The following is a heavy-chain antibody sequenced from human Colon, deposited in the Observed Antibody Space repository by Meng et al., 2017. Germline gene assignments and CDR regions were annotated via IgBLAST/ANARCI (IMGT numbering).Heavy chain of an antibody. CDR1: GFTFSNAW. D-gene: IGHD5-12*01. Sequence: GESLKISCAASGFTFSNAWMSWVRQAPGKGLEWVGSIKSKTDGGTTDYAAPVKGRFTISRDESKYTLYLQMNSLKTEDTAVYYCTTDDRQSGYDSAGAFDIWGQGTMVTVSS. J-gene: IGHJ3*02. CDR3: TTDDRQSGYDSAGAFDI. V-gene: IGHV3-15*01. CDR2: IKSKTDGGTT.